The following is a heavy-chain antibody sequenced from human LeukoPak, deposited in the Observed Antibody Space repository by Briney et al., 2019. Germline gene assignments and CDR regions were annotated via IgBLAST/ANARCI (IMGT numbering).Heavy chain of an antibody. V-gene: IGHV4-4*07. CDR2: VSSSGST. CDR1: GDSISYFY. D-gene: IGHD3-22*01. J-gene: IGHJ4*02. CDR3: ARSEGYYDSSGYYLSYFDY. Sequence: SETLSLTCSVSGDSISYFYWSWIRQAAGKGLEWIGRVSSSGSTDYNASLKSRVTMSVDTSKNQLSLKLSSVTAADTAVYYCARSEGYYDSSGYYLSYFDYWGQGTLVTVSS.